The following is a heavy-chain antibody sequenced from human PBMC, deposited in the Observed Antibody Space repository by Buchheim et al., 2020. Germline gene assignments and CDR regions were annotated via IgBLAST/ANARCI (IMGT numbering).Heavy chain of an antibody. V-gene: IGHV3-23*01. CDR2: ISGSGGST. CDR1: GFTFSSYA. D-gene: IGHD2-15*01. CDR3: AKVNWGLYCSGGSCYDMIFDY. Sequence: EVQLLESGGGLVQPGGFLRLSCAASGFTFSSYAMSWVRQAPGKGLEWVSAISGSGGSTYYADSVKGRFTISRDNSKNTLHLQMNSLRAEDTAVYYCAKVNWGLYCSGGSCYDMIFDYWGQGTL. J-gene: IGHJ4*02.